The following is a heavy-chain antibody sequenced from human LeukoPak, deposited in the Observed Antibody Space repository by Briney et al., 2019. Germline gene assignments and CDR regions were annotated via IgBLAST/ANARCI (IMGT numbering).Heavy chain of an antibody. J-gene: IGHJ6*02. V-gene: IGHV1-18*01. CDR3: ARGNLVRLNYYYYGMDV. D-gene: IGHD3-10*01. CDR2: IIAYNGNT. Sequence: ASVKVSCKASGYTFTSYGISWVRHAPGQGLEWMGWIIAYNGNTNYAQKLQGRVTMTTDTSTSTAYMELRSLRSDDAAVYDCARGNLVRLNYYYYGMDVWGQGTTVTVSS. CDR1: GYTFTSYG.